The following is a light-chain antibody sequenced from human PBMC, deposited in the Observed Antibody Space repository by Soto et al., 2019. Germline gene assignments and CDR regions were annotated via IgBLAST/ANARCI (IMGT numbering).Light chain of an antibody. Sequence: EIVLTQSPGTLSLPPGEGATVSCRASQSVSRGHLAWYQQKPGQAPRLLIYDASSRASGVPDRFSCSGSGTDFTLTISRLEPEASAVYFCQQYGVSSPGTFGQGTKVEI. V-gene: IGKV3-20*01. J-gene: IGKJ1*01. CDR3: QQYGVSSPGT. CDR1: QSVSRGH. CDR2: DAS.